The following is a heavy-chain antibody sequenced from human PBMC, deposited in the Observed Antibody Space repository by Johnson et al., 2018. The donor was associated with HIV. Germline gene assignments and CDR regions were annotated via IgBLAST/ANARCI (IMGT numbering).Heavy chain of an antibody. CDR1: GFTVSSNY. CDR3: AKDGYSSSWYPYAFDI. CDR2: ISWNSGSI. Sequence: VQLVESGGGLIQPGGSLRLSCAASGFTVSSNYMTWVRQAPGKGLEWVSGISWNSGSIGYADSVKGRFTISRDNAKNSLYLQMNSLRAEDTALYYCAKDGYSSSWYPYAFDIWGQGTMVTVSS. J-gene: IGHJ3*02. D-gene: IGHD6-13*01. V-gene: IGHV3-9*01.